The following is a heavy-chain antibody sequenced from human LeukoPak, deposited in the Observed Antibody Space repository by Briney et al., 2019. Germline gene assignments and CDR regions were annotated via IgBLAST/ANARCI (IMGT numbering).Heavy chain of an antibody. D-gene: IGHD3-22*01. Sequence: GGSLRLSREASGFMFSKYWMTWVRQAPGKGLEWVANIRGDGSVKYLLDSVKGRFSISRDNAKNSLSLEMNNLRAEDTAVYYCSRDANYYDSSRHYFNAFDIWGRGTMVTVSS. CDR1: GFMFSKYW. CDR3: SRDANYYDSSRHYFNAFDI. J-gene: IGHJ3*02. CDR2: IRGDGSVK. V-gene: IGHV3-7*01.